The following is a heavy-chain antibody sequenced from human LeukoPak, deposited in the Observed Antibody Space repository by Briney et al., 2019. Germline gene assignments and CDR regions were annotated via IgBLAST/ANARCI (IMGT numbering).Heavy chain of an antibody. J-gene: IGHJ6*03. CDR3: AREVMVRGEGYMDV. V-gene: IGHV4-39*07. D-gene: IGHD3-10*01. CDR1: GGSISSSSYY. CDR2: IYYSGST. Sequence: PSETLSLTCTVSGGSISSSSYYWGWIRQPPGKGLEWIGNIYYSGSTYYNPSLKSRVTISVDTSKNQFSLKLSSVTAADTAVYYCAREVMVRGEGYMDVWGKGTTVTVSS.